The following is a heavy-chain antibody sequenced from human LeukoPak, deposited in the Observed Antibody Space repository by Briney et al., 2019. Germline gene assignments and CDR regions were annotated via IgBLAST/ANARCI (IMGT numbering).Heavy chain of an antibody. CDR3: AKARDFDFWSGYSNWFDP. V-gene: IGHV3-23*01. J-gene: IGHJ5*02. Sequence: PGRSLRLSCAASGFTFSTYAMIWVRQAPGEGLEWFSGISGSGSSTYSADSVKGRILISRDNSKNTLYLQMNGLRAEDTAVYYCAKARDFDFWSGYSNWFDPWGQGTLVTVSS. D-gene: IGHD3-3*01. CDR1: GFTFSTYA. CDR2: ISGSGSST.